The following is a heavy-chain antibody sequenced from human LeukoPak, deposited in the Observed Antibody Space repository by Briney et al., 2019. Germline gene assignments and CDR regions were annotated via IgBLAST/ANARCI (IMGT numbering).Heavy chain of an antibody. CDR2: TYYRSKWYN. Sequence: SQTLSLTCAISGDSVSSNSAAWNWIRQSPSRGLEWLGRTYYRSKWYNDYAVSVKSRITINPDTSKNQFSLQLNSVTPEDTAVYYCARGEYRIVVADNWFDPWGQGTLVTVSS. V-gene: IGHV6-1*01. J-gene: IGHJ5*02. CDR3: ARGEYRIVVADNWFDP. D-gene: IGHD3-22*01. CDR1: GDSVSSNSAA.